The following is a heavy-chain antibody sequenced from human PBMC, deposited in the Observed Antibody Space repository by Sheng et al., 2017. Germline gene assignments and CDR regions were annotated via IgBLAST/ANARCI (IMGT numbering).Heavy chain of an antibody. D-gene: IGHD3-22*01. CDR3: ARVLYYYDSSGYYYGNWFDP. V-gene: IGHV4-38-2*01. J-gene: IGHJ5*02. CDR1: GYSISSGYY. CDR2: IYHSGST. Sequence: QVQLQESGPGLVKPSETLSLTCAVSGYSISSGYYWGWIRQPPGKGLEWIGSIYHSGSTYYNPSLKSRVTISVDTSKNQFSLKLSSVTAADTAVYYCARVLYYYDSSGYYYGNWFDPWGQGTLVTVSS.